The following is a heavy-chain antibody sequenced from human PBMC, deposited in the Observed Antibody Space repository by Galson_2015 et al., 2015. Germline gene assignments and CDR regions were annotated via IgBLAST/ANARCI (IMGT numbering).Heavy chain of an antibody. Sequence: SLRLSCAASGFTFDDYAMDWVRQAPGKGLEWVALISWDGGSTYYADSVKGRFTISRDNSKNSLYLQMNSLRAEDTALYYCAKDILGDYRGVVYWGQGTLVTVSS. CDR3: AKDILGDYRGVVY. D-gene: IGHD4-11*01. V-gene: IGHV3-43D*04. J-gene: IGHJ4*02. CDR2: ISWDGGST. CDR1: GFTFDDYA.